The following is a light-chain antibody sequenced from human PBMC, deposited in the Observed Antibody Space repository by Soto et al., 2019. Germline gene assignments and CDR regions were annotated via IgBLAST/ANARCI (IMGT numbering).Light chain of an antibody. CDR3: QQYNSYSPLT. V-gene: IGKV1-5*01. CDR1: QSISSW. CDR2: DAS. J-gene: IGKJ4*01. Sequence: DIQMTQSPSTLSASVGDRVTITCRASQSISSWLAWYQQKPRKAPKLLIYDASSLESGVPSRFSGNRSGTKFTLTISCLQPDDFATYYCQQYNSYSPLTFGGGTKVDIK.